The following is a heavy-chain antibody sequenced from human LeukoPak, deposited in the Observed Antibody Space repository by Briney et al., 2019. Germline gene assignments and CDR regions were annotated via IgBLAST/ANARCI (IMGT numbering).Heavy chain of an antibody. CDR1: GFIFSNNW. D-gene: IGHD1-26*01. J-gene: IGHJ4*01. CDR2: IKGDGSET. V-gene: IGHV3-7*01. CDR3: TRDDFSGSYCD. Sequence: GGSLRLSCAASGFIFSNNWMSWVRQAPGKGLEWVANIKGDGSETYYVDSVKGRFTISRDNTRNSLYLQMNSLRADDTATYYCTRDDFSGSYCDWGHGTLVTVSS.